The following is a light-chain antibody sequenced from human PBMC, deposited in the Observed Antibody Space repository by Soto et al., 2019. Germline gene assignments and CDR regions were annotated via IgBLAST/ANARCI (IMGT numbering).Light chain of an antibody. Sequence: EIVLTQSPGTLSLSPGERATLSCRASQSLSSSQLAWYQQKPGQAPRLLIHDASSRATGISDRFTGSGSGTDFTLTIATLEPEDFAVYYCQHFGNSLWTFGQGTKVDIK. V-gene: IGKV3-20*01. CDR2: DAS. J-gene: IGKJ1*01. CDR1: QSLSSSQ. CDR3: QHFGNSLWT.